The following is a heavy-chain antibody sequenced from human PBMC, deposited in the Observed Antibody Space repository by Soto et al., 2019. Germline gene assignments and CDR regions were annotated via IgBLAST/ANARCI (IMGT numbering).Heavy chain of an antibody. CDR2: MDPNSGST. J-gene: IGHJ6*02. D-gene: IGHD3-3*01. CDR3: ARERKFDFWRKGLDV. CDR1: GYTFTTYD. V-gene: IGHV1-8*01. Sequence: QAQLVQSGAEVRKPGASVKVSCKASGYTFTTYDINWVRQAPGQGLEWLGWMDPNSGSTGYAQNLQGRITTTRNISRNTAHMELSSLQSEDTAVYYCARERKFDFWRKGLDVWGQGTTVTVSS.